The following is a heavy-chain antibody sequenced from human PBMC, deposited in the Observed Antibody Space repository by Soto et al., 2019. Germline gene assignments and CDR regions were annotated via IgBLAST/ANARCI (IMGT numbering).Heavy chain of an antibody. CDR3: ARAPHGYYYDSNGLFDY. J-gene: IGHJ4*02. V-gene: IGHV1-46*01. D-gene: IGHD3-22*01. Sequence: GASVKVSCKASGYTFTSYYMHWVRQAPGQGLEWMGIINPSGGSTSYAQKFQGRVTMTRDTSTSTVYMELSSLRSEDTAVYYCARAPHGYYYDSNGLFDYWGQGTLVTVSS. CDR2: INPSGGST. CDR1: GYTFTSYY.